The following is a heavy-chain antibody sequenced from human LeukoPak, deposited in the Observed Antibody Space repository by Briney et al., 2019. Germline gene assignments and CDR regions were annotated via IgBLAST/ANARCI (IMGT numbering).Heavy chain of an antibody. J-gene: IGHJ4*02. V-gene: IGHV4-59*01. CDR3: ARDREGGWGYYFDY. CDR2: IYYSGST. CDR1: GGSISSYY. Sequence: SETLSLTCTVSGGSISSYYWSWIRQPPGKGLEWIGYIYYSGSTNYNPSLKSRVTISVDTSKNQFSLKVSSVTAADTAVYYCARDREGGWGYYFDYWGQGTLVSVSS. D-gene: IGHD6-19*01.